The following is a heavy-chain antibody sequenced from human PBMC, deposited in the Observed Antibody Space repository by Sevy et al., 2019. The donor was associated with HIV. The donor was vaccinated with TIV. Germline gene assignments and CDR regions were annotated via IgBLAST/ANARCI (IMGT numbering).Heavy chain of an antibody. Sequence: SETLSLTCSVSGASISSTIYYWAWIRQSPGKGLEWFGSIHHSGSTYYNLSLKSRVTISVDTSKNQFSLKMNSVTAADTAVYYCAKHCAHYFDNSGYGEAFDIWGQGTKVTVSS. D-gene: IGHD3-22*01. J-gene: IGHJ3*02. CDR1: GASISSTIYY. CDR3: AKHCAHYFDNSGYGEAFDI. CDR2: IHHSGST. V-gene: IGHV4-39*01.